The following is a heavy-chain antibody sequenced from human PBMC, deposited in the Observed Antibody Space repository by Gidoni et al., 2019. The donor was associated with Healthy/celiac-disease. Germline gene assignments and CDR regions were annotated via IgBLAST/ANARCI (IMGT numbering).Heavy chain of an antibody. V-gene: IGHV4-30-2*01. J-gene: IGHJ4*02. CDR2: IYHSGST. Sequence: QLQLQESGSGLVKPSQTLSLTCAVSGVSISSGGYSWSWIRQPPGKGLEWIGYIYHSGSTYYNPSLKSRVTISVDRSKNQFSLKLSSVTAADTAVYYCARADDSSGYMPYYFDYWGQGTLVTVSS. D-gene: IGHD3-22*01. CDR1: GVSISSGGYS. CDR3: ARADDSSGYMPYYFDY.